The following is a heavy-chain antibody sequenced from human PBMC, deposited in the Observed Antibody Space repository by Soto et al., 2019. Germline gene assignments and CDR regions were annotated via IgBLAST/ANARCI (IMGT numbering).Heavy chain of an antibody. Sequence: TGGSLRLSCAASGFTFDDYAMHWVRQAPGKGLEWVSSINWNGGNLDYAESVKGRFTISRDNAKSSLDLQMNSLRAEDTALYYCAKDMSRNRKFFYGMDVWGQGTTVTVSS. J-gene: IGHJ6*02. CDR3: AKDMSRNRKFFYGMDV. CDR2: INWNGGNL. D-gene: IGHD1-1*01. V-gene: IGHV3-9*01. CDR1: GFTFDDYA.